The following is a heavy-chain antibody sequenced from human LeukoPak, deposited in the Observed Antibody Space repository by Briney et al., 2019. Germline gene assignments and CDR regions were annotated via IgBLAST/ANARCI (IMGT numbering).Heavy chain of an antibody. V-gene: IGHV1-18*01. CDR3: SRYYYDSSGYWGGYYYYGMDV. J-gene: IGHJ6*02. Sequence: GASVKVSCKSSGYTFTSYGISWVRQAPGQGLEWMGWISAYNGNTNYAQKLQGRVTMTTDTSTSTAYMEQRSLRSDDTAVYYCSRYYYDSSGYWGGYYYYGMDVWGQGTTVTVSS. CDR1: GYTFTSYG. D-gene: IGHD3-22*01. CDR2: ISAYNGNT.